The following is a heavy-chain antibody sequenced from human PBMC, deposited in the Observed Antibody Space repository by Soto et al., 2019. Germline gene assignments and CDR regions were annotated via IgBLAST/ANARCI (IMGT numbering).Heavy chain of an antibody. CDR3: ARKSGENWTYEDH. D-gene: IGHD1-7*01. Sequence: PSETLSLTCTVSGAYVSDFSWSWVRQPAGKGLEWIGRITVNGITQYTPAFRSRVTMSMDTSRNQFSLNLQSATAADTALYYCARKSGENWTYEDHWGQGTLVTVSS. CDR2: ITVNGIT. J-gene: IGHJ4*02. CDR1: GAYVSDFS. V-gene: IGHV4-4*07.